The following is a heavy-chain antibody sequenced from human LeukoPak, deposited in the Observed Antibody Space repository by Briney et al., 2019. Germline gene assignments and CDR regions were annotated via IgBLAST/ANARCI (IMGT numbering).Heavy chain of an antibody. CDR1: GGSFSGYY. J-gene: IGHJ4*02. Sequence: KASETLSLTCAVYGGSFSGYYWTWVRQPPGRGLQWIGEVNTSGRHTYIPSLKSRVTMSVDTSKNQIFLTLRSVTAADSAVYFCVRGRLGHSFAQGLDSWAQGTLVIVSS. D-gene: IGHD5-18*01. CDR2: VNTSGRH. V-gene: IGHV4-34*01. CDR3: VRGRLGHSFAQGLDS.